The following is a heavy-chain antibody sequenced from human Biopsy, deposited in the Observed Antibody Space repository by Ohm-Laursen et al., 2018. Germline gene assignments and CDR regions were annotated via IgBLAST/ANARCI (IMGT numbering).Heavy chain of an antibody. CDR2: IFTSGTT. D-gene: IGHD3-16*01. CDR3: VRGDWGSFPFDY. J-gene: IGHJ4*02. V-gene: IGHV4-4*07. Sequence: SDTLSLTCSVSGGSINSYYWSWMRQPAGQGLEWIGRIFTSGTTNYSPSLNNRLTMSVDTSKNQLSRRLPSVTAADTAVYYCVRGDWGSFPFDYWGPGTLVAVSS. CDR1: GGSINSYY.